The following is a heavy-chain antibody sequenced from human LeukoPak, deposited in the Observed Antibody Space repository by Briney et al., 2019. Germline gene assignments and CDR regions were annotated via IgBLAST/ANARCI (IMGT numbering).Heavy chain of an antibody. CDR2: ISGRGDGT. J-gene: IGHJ5*02. Sequence: GGSLRLACAASGFSFSRDAMNWVRQAPGQRLEWVSGISGRGDGTYYADSVRGRFAISRDNSKNTLYQQMNRLRAGDTAVYYCAKDRASPGFNLFDPWGQGTLVTVSS. D-gene: IGHD5-12*01. V-gene: IGHV3-23*01. CDR1: GFSFSRDA. CDR3: AKDRASPGFNLFDP.